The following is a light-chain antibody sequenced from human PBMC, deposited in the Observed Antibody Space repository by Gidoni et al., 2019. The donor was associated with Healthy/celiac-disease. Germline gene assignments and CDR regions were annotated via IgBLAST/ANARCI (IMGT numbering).Light chain of an antibody. V-gene: IGKV3-20*01. Sequence: EIVLTQSPGTLSLSPGERATLSCRASQSVSSSYLAWYQQKPGQAPRLLIYGASSRSTGIPDRLSGSGSGIDFTLTIIILDPEYFAVYYCHQYCSSPLTFXGXTKVEIK. CDR3: HQYCSSPLT. J-gene: IGKJ4*01. CDR2: GAS. CDR1: QSVSSSY.